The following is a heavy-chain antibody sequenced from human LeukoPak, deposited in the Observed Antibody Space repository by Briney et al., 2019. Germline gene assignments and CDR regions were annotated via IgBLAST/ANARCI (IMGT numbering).Heavy chain of an antibody. J-gene: IGHJ3*02. CDR2: ISGSGGST. CDR3: AKDKIRSSPTRTREYSGYDGSVAFDI. D-gene: IGHD5-12*01. CDR1: GFTFSSYA. V-gene: IGHV3-23*01. Sequence: PGGSLRLSCAASGFTFSSYAMSWVRQAPGKGLEWVSAISGSGGSTYYADSVKGRFTISRDNSKNTLYLQKNNLRAEDTAVYYCAKDKIRSSPTRTREYSGYDGSVAFDIWGQGTMVTVSS.